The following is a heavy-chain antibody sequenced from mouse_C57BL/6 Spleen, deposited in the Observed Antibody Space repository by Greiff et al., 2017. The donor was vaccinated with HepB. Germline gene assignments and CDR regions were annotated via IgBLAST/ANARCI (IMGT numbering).Heavy chain of an antibody. J-gene: IGHJ1*03. CDR1: GYTFTSYW. CDR3: ARCYYGSSYWYFDV. D-gene: IGHD1-1*01. CDR2: IDPNSGGT. Sequence: VQLQQPGAELVKPGASVKLSCKASGYTFTSYWMHWVKQRPGRGLEWIGRIDPNSGGTKYNEKFKSKATLTVDKPSSTAYMQLISLTSEDSAVYYCARCYYGSSYWYFDVWGTGTTVTVSS. V-gene: IGHV1-72*01.